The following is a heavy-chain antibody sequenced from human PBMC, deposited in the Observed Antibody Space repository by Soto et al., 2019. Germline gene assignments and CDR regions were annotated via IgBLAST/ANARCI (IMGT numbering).Heavy chain of an antibody. J-gene: IGHJ4*02. CDR2: ISGSGGST. Sequence: GSLRLSCAASGFTFSSYAMSWVRQAPGKGLEWVSAISGSGGSTYYADSVKGRFTISRDNSKNTLYLQMNSLRAEDMAVYYCAKDRWIVAAAGNFDYWGQGXLVTVYS. CDR3: AKDRWIVAAAGNFDY. D-gene: IGHD6-13*01. V-gene: IGHV3-23*01. CDR1: GFTFSSYA.